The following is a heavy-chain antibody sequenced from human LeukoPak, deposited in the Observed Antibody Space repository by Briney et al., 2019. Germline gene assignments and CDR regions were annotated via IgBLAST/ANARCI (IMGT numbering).Heavy chain of an antibody. CDR3: TRERDHAFDI. V-gene: IGHV3-15*01. CDR1: GFTFSNAW. CDR2: IKSKTDGGTT. Sequence: PGGSLRLSCAASGFTFSNAWMSWVRQAPGKGLEWVGRIKSKTDGGTTDYAAPVKGRFTISRDDSKSIAYLQMNSLKTEDTAVYYCTRERDHAFDIWGQGTMVTVSS. J-gene: IGHJ3*02.